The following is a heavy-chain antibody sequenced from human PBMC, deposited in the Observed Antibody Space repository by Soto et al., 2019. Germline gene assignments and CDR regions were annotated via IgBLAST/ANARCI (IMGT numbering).Heavy chain of an antibody. Sequence: QVTLKESGPVLVKPTETLTLTCTVSGFSLSNARMGVSWIRQPPGKALEWLAHIFSNDEKSYSTSLKSRLTISKDTSKSQVVLTMTNMDPVDTATYYCARIPLTRGEHSGWYPILHAFDIWGQGTMVTVSS. CDR2: IFSNDEK. CDR1: GFSLSNARMG. CDR3: ARIPLTRGEHSGWYPILHAFDI. J-gene: IGHJ3*02. D-gene: IGHD6-19*01. V-gene: IGHV2-26*01.